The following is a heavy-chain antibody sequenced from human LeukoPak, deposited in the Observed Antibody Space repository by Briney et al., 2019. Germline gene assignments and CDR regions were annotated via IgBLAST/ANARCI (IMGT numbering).Heavy chain of an antibody. V-gene: IGHV1-69*13. CDR1: GGAFSSYA. CDR3: ASNSARYYYYGMDV. Sequence: SVKVSCKASGGAFSSYAISWVRQAPGQGLEWMGGIIPIFGTANYAQKFQGRVTITADESTSTAYMELSSLRSEDTAVYYCASNSARYYYYGMDVWGQGTTVTVSS. CDR2: IIPIFGTA. D-gene: IGHD5-18*01. J-gene: IGHJ6*02.